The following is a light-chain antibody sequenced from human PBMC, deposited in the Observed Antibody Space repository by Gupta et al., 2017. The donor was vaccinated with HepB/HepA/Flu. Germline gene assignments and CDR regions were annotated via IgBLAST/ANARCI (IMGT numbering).Light chain of an antibody. CDR2: EVS. CDR1: SSDVGSNNL. V-gene: IGLV2-23*02. J-gene: IGLJ1*01. Sequence: QSALTQPASVSGSPGQSITISCTGTSSDVGSNNLVSWYQQHPGKAPKLMIYEVSKRPSGVSNRFSGSKSGNTASLTISGLQAEDEADYYCCSYAGSRTYYVFGSGTKVTVL. CDR3: CSYAGSRTYYV.